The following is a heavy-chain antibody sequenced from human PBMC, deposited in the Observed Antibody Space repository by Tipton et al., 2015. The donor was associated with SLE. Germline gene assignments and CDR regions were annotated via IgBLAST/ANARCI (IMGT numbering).Heavy chain of an antibody. CDR1: GGSFSGYY. CDR2: INHSGST. D-gene: IGHD3-3*01. Sequence: LRLSCAVYGGSFSGYYWSWIRQPPGKGLEWIGEINHSGSTNYNPSLKSRVTISVDTSKNQFSPKLSSVTAADTAVYYCASLITIFGVVWDYWGQGTLVTVSS. V-gene: IGHV4-34*01. CDR3: ASLITIFGVVWDY. J-gene: IGHJ4*02.